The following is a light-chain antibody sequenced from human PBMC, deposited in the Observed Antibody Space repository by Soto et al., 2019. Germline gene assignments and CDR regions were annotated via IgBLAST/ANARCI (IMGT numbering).Light chain of an antibody. CDR2: DVT. V-gene: IGLV2-14*01. J-gene: IGLJ2*01. CDR3: SSYTSSSNVV. CDR1: SSDIGGYNY. Sequence: QSALTQPASVSGSPGQSITISCTGTSSDIGGYNYVSWYQQHPGKAPKLMIYDVTDRPSGVSNRFSGSKSGNTASLTISGLLAEDEAYYYCSSYTSSSNVVFGGGTKVTVL.